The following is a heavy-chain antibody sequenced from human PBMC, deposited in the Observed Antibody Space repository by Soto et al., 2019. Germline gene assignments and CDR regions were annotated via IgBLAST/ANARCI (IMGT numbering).Heavy chain of an antibody. CDR3: AKNLPRTGRFDY. J-gene: IGHJ4*02. V-gene: IGHV4-39*01. Sequence: QLHLHESGPGLVKPSETLSLTCTLSGASITSTTYFWAWIRQPPGRGLEWVGRIYYSGKTHYNPSLKNRVTISVDRSKNQFSLQMTSVTAADTAVYYCAKNLPRTGRFDYWGQGTLVTVSS. CDR1: GASITSTTYF. CDR2: IYYSGKT.